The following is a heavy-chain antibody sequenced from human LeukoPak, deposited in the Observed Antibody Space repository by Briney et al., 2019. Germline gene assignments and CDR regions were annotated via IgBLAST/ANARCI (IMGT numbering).Heavy chain of an antibody. Sequence: GGSLRLSCAASGFTFSDYWMSWVRQAPGKGLEWVASIKQDGSEDYYVDSVKGRFTISRDNAKKSMYLQMNSLGADDTAVYYCARDGGYCSGGSCYWECWGQGTLVIVPT. V-gene: IGHV3-7*01. CDR1: GFTFSDYW. CDR2: IKQDGSED. CDR3: ARDGGYCSGGSCYWEC. J-gene: IGHJ4*02. D-gene: IGHD2-15*01.